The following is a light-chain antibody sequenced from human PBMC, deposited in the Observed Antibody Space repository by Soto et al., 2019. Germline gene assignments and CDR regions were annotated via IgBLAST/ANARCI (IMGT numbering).Light chain of an antibody. CDR1: QSISINY. V-gene: IGKV3-20*01. CDR3: QQYNNWPMWT. CDR2: GAS. J-gene: IGKJ1*01. Sequence: EIVLTQSPGTLSLSLGERATLSCRASQSISINYLAWYQQKPGQAPRVLIYGASSRASGIPARFSGCGSGTDFTLTISSLEPEDFAVYYCQQYNNWPMWTFGQGTKVDIK.